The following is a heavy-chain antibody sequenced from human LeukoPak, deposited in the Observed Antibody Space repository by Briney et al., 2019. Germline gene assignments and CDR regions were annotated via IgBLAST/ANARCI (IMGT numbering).Heavy chain of an antibody. CDR2: IYGAGAA. V-gene: IGHV3-66*02. CDR1: GINVSANY. CDR3: VSSTGQQLIPYDY. Sequence: GGSLRLSCAASGINVSANYMTWIRQAPGKGLEWVSLIYGAGAAYYAESVRGRSIIPRDNSKNTLFLQMNSLRAEDTAVYYCVSSTGQQLIPYDYWGQGTHVAVSS. J-gene: IGHJ4*02. D-gene: IGHD6-13*01.